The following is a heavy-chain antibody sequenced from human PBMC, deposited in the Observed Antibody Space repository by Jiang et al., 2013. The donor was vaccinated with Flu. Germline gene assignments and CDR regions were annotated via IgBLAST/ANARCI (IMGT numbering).Heavy chain of an antibody. CDR1: GYSFTSYW. CDR3: ARLYGGLTQSRSGWYRVDY. D-gene: IGHD6-19*01. CDR2: IYPGDSDT. V-gene: IGHV5-51*01. Sequence: GAEVKKPGESLKISCKGSGYSFTSYWIGWVRQMPGKGLEWMGIIYPGDSDTRYSPSFQGQVTISADKSISTAYLQWSSLKASDTAMYYCARLYGGLTQSRSGWYRVDYWGQGTLVTVSS. J-gene: IGHJ4*02.